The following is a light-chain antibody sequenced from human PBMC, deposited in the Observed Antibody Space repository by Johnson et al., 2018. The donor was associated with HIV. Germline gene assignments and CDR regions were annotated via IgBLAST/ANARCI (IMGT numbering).Light chain of an antibody. CDR3: GTWDSSLSAYV. J-gene: IGLJ1*01. V-gene: IGLV1-51*02. Sequence: QSVLTQPPSVSAAPGQKVTISCSGSSSNIGNNYVSWYQQLPGTAPKLLIYENNKRPSGYPDRFSGSKSGTSATLGITGLQTGDAADYYCGTWDSSLSAYVFETGTKVTVL. CDR1: SSNIGNNY. CDR2: ENN.